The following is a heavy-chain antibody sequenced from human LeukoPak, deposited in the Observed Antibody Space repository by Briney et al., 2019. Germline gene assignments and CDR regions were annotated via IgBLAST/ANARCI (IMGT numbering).Heavy chain of an antibody. D-gene: IGHD6-13*01. V-gene: IGHV4-39*07. J-gene: IGHJ4*02. CDR1: GGSISSSSYY. CDR3: ARLGSWSLRG. CDR2: IYNSGST. Sequence: PSETLSLTCTVSGGSISSSSYYWGWIRQPPGKGLEWIGSIYNSGSTNYNPSLKSRVTISVDTSKNQFSLKLSSVTAADTAVYYCARLGSWSLRGWGQGTLVTVSS.